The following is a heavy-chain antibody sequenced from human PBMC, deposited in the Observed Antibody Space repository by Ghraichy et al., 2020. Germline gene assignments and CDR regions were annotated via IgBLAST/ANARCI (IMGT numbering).Heavy chain of an antibody. Sequence: ASVKVSCKASGYTFTGYYMHWVRQAPGQGLEWMGWINPNSGGTNYAQKFQGWVTMTRDTSISTAYMELSRLRSDDTAVYYCAKEYDSSGYYRQSRFDPWGQGNLVTVSS. CDR3: AKEYDSSGYYRQSRFDP. CDR2: INPNSGGT. J-gene: IGHJ5*02. D-gene: IGHD3-22*01. V-gene: IGHV1-2*04. CDR1: GYTFTGYY.